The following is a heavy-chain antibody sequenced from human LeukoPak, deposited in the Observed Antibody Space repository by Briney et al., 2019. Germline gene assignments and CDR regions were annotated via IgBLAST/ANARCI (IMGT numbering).Heavy chain of an antibody. V-gene: IGHV3-23*01. D-gene: IGHD1-26*01. CDR2: ISGSGGST. CDR1: EFTFSSYA. CDR3: AKDGTSGSYIDY. J-gene: IGHJ4*02. Sequence: PGGSLRLSCAASEFTFSSYAMSWVRQAPGKGLESVSAISGSGGSTYYADSVKGRFTISRDNSKNTLYLQMNSLRAEDTAVYYCAKDGTSGSYIDYWGQGTLVTVSS.